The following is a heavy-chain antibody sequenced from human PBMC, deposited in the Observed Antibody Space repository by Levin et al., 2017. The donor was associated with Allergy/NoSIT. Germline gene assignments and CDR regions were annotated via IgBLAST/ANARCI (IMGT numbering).Heavy chain of an antibody. J-gene: IGHJ4*02. V-gene: IGHV3-53*01. CDR1: GFTVSSNY. CDR3: ARVSSAVTSDY. CDR2: IYSGGST. D-gene: IGHD4-17*01. Sequence: PGGSLRLSCAASGFTVSSNYMSWVRQAPGKGLEWVSVIYSGGSTYYADSVKGRFTISRDNSKNTLYLQMNSLRAEDTAVYYCARVSSAVTSDYWGQGTLVTVSS.